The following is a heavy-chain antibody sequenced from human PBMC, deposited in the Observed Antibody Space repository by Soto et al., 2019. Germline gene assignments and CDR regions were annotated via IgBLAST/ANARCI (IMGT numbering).Heavy chain of an antibody. CDR3: ARVTMVRGVH. CDR2: ISSSSSYI. V-gene: IGHV3-21*01. J-gene: IGHJ4*02. CDR1: GCTFSSYS. D-gene: IGHD3-10*01. Sequence: PGGSLRLSCAASGCTFSSYSMNWVRQAPGKGLEWVSSISSSSSYIYYADPVKGRFTISRDNAKNSLYLQMNSLRAEDTAVYYCARVTMVRGVHWGQGTLVTVSS.